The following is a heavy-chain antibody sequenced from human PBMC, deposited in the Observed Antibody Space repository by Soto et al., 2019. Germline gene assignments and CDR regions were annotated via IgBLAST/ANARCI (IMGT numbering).Heavy chain of an antibody. CDR1: GGTFSSYT. J-gene: IGHJ4*02. V-gene: IGHV1-69*08. CDR3: ARDGGYHDYSDYGGEVNSY. Sequence: QVQLVQSGAVVKKPGSSVKVSCKASGGTFSSYTISWVRQAPGQGLEWMGRIIPILGIANYAQKFQGRVTITADKSTSTAYMELSSLRSDDTAVYYCARDGGYHDYSDYGGEVNSYWGQGTLVTVSS. D-gene: IGHD4-17*01. CDR2: IIPILGIA.